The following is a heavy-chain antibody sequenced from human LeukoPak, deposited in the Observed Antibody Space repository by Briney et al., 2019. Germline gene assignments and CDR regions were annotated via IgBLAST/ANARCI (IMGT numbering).Heavy chain of an antibody. V-gene: IGHV4-59*08. CDR1: GGSISGNY. CDR2: VYYTGST. D-gene: IGHD6-19*01. Sequence: SETLSLTCTVSGGSISGNYWSWIRQPPGKGLEWIGHVYYTGSTNYNPSLMSRITISVDTSKNQFSLKLSSVTAADTAVYYCANSGYSSGWYDYWGQGTLVTVSS. CDR3: ANSGYSSGWYDY. J-gene: IGHJ4*02.